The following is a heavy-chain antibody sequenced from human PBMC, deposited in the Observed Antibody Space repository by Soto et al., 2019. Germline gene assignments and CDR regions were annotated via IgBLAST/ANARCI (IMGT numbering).Heavy chain of an antibody. V-gene: IGHV3-30-3*01. CDR1: GFTFSSYA. J-gene: IGHJ4*02. CDR3: ASIFGSAGY. Sequence: LRLSCAASGFTFSSYAMHWVRQAPGKGLEWVAVISYDGSNKYYADSVKGRFTISRDNSKNTLYLQMNSLRAEDTAVYYCASIFGSAGYWGQGTLVTVSS. CDR2: ISYDGSNK. D-gene: IGHD3-10*02.